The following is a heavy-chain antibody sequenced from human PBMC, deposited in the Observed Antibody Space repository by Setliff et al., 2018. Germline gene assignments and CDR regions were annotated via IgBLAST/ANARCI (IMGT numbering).Heavy chain of an antibody. CDR1: GDSINENH. D-gene: IGHD3-10*01. CDR2: IYTSGST. Sequence: SETLSLTCNVSGDSINENHWNWIRQPPGKGLEWIGYIYTSGSTNYNPSLKSRVTISVDMSKNQFSLMLNSVTAADTAMYYCGRHQFGGGYYGSVTYRHFDYWGKGILVTV. V-gene: IGHV4-4*08. CDR3: GRHQFGGGYYGSVTYRHFDY. J-gene: IGHJ4*02.